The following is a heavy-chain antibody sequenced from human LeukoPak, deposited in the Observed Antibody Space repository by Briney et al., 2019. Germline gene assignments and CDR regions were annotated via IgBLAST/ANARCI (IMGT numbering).Heavy chain of an antibody. CDR3: ARITYYSDSSSYYHFDC. Sequence: GGSQRLSCAASGFTFNNYWMHWVRQAAGKGLVWVSRIDRDGSSTSYADSVKGRFTVSRDNAKNTVYLQMNSLRAEDTAVYYCARITYYSDSSSYYHFDCWGQGTLVTVSS. J-gene: IGHJ4*02. CDR2: IDRDGSST. D-gene: IGHD3-22*01. V-gene: IGHV3-74*01. CDR1: GFTFNNYW.